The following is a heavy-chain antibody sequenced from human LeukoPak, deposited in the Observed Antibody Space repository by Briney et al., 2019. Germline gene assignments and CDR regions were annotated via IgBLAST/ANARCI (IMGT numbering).Heavy chain of an antibody. CDR1: GGSISNYY. V-gene: IGHV4-59*01. CDR3: AREGPPNYDTI. D-gene: IGHD3-9*01. Sequence: SETLSLTCTVSGGSISNYYWSWIRQPPGKGLEWIGYIYYSGSTNYNPSLKSRVTISVDTSKNQFSLKLNSVTAADAAVYYCAREGPPNYDTIWGQGTMVTVSS. J-gene: IGHJ3*02. CDR2: IYYSGST.